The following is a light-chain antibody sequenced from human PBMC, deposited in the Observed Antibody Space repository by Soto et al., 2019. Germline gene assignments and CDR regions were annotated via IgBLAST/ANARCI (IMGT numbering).Light chain of an antibody. CDR2: DDS. V-gene: IGLV3-21*02. Sequence: SYELTQPPSVSVAPGQTARITCGGNTIESKSVHWYQQKPGQAPVLVVYDDSDRPSGIPERFSGSNSGNTATLTVSRVEAGDEADYYCQVWDSRSDHWVFGGGTKLTVL. J-gene: IGLJ3*02. CDR1: TIESKS. CDR3: QVWDSRSDHWV.